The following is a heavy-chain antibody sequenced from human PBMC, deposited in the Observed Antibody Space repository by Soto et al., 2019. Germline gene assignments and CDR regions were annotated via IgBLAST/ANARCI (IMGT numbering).Heavy chain of an antibody. CDR2: ISWNSGSI. D-gene: IGHD3-10*01. CDR1: GFTFDDYA. V-gene: IGHV3-9*01. J-gene: IGHJ6*02. CDR3: AKDKGSGSYYGSGYYGMDV. Sequence: GGSLRLSCAASGFTFDDYAMHWVRQAPGKGLEWVSGISWNSGSIGYADSVKGRFTISRDNAKNSLYLQMNSLRAEDTALYYCAKDKGSGSYYGSGYYGMDVWGQGTTVTVSS.